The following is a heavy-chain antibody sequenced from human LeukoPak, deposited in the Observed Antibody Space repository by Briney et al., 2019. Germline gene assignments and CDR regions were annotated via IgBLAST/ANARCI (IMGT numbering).Heavy chain of an antibody. CDR2: INHSGST. CDR1: GGSFSGYY. CDR3: ARGPPYSSGWYNY. J-gene: IGHJ4*02. V-gene: IGHV4-34*01. Sequence: SETLSLTCAVYGGSFSGYYWSWIRQPPGKGLEWIGEINHSGSTNYNPPLKSRVTISVDTSKNQFSLKLSSVTAADTAVYYCARGPPYSSGWYNYWGQGTLVTVSS. D-gene: IGHD6-19*01.